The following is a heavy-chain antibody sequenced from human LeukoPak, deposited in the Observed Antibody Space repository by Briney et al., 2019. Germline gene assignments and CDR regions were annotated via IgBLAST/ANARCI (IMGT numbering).Heavy chain of an antibody. D-gene: IGHD4/OR15-4a*01. CDR3: ARLKAVGLNDAFDI. CDR2: IYYSGST. CDR1: GGSVSSGNYY. V-gene: IGHV4-61*01. J-gene: IGHJ3*02. Sequence: SETLSLTCTVSGGSVSSGNYYWSWIRQPPGKGLECIGYIYYSGSTNYNPSLKSRVTISVDTTKKQFSLKLSSVTAADTAVYYCARLKAVGLNDAFDIWGQGTKVTVSS.